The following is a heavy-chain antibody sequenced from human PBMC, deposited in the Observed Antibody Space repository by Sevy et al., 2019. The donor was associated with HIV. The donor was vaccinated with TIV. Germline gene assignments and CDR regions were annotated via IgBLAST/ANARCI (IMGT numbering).Heavy chain of an antibody. CDR2: INHSGST. CDR1: GGSFSGYY. J-gene: IGHJ5*02. D-gene: IGHD3-10*01. V-gene: IGHV4-34*01. CDR3: ARAGITKVRGARRFDP. Sequence: SETLSLTCAVYGGSFSGYYWSWIRQPPGKGLEWIGEINHSGSTNYNPSLKSRVTISVDTSKNQFSLKLSSVTAADTAVYYCARAGITKVRGARRFDPWGQGTLVTVSS.